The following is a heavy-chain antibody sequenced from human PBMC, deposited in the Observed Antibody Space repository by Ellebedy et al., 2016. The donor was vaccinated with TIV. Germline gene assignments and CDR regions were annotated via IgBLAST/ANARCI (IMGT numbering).Heavy chain of an antibody. CDR3: TRWFGELLYVRWFDP. CDR2: IYYSWST. CDR1: GDSISRSSSY. D-gene: IGHD3-10*01. J-gene: IGHJ5*02. V-gene: IGHV4-39*01. Sequence: SETLSLTCTVYGDSISRSSSYWGWIRQPPGKGREWIGSIYYSWSTDYNPSLKSRVTISADTSKNQLSLRLSSVTAADTAVYYCTRWFGELLYVRWFDPWGQGALVTVSS.